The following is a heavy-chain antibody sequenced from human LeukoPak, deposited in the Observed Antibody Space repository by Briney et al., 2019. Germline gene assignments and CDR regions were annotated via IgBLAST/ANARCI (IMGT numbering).Heavy chain of an antibody. CDR2: IYSGGST. D-gene: IGHD2-15*01. Sequence: GGSLRLPCAASGFTVSSNYMSWVRQAPGKGLEWVSVIYSGGSTYYADSVKGRFTISRDNSKNTLYLQMNSLRAEDTAVYYCARDKQDCRGGSCYYYYYGMDVWGQGTTVTVSS. CDR1: GFTVSSNY. J-gene: IGHJ6*02. CDR3: ARDKQDCRGGSCYYYYYGMDV. V-gene: IGHV3-66*01.